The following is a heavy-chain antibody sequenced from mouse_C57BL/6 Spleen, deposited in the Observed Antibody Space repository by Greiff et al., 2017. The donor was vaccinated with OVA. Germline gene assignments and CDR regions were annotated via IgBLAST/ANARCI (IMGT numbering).Heavy chain of an antibody. CDR2: IYPRSGNT. J-gene: IGHJ3*01. CDR1: GYTFTSYG. D-gene: IGHD2-4*01. V-gene: IGHV1-81*01. Sequence: VQLQESGAELARPGASVKLSCKASGYTFTSYGISWVKQRPGQGLEWIGEIYPRSGNTYYNEKFKGKAALTADKSSSTAYMELRSLTSEDSAVYFCARGGFYDYDRFAYWGQGTLVTVSA. CDR3: ARGGFYDYDRFAY.